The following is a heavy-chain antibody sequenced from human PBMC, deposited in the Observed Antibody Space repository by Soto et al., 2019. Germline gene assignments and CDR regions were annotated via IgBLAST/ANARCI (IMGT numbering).Heavy chain of an antibody. V-gene: IGHV4-59*01. CDR2: IYYSGST. Sequence: PSETLSLTCTVSGGSISSYYWSWIRQPPGKGPEWIGYIYYSGSTNYNPSLKSRVTISVDTSKNQFSLKLSSVTAADTAVYYCAREGVVAFDIWGQGTMVTVSS. CDR3: AREGVVAFDI. CDR1: GGSISSYY. D-gene: IGHD2-15*01. J-gene: IGHJ3*02.